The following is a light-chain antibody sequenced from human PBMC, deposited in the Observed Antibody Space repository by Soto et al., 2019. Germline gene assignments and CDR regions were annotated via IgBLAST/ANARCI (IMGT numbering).Light chain of an antibody. CDR3: QQYDNLPRLT. V-gene: IGKV1-33*01. J-gene: IGKJ4*01. Sequence: DIQMTQSPSSLSASVGDRVTITCQASQDISNYLNWYQQKPGKAPKLLIYDASNLETGVPSRFSGSGSGTDFTFTISRLQPEDIAAYYSQQYDNLPRLTFGGGTKVEIK. CDR1: QDISNY. CDR2: DAS.